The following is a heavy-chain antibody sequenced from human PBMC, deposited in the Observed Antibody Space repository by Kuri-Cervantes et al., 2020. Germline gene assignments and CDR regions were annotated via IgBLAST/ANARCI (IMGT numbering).Heavy chain of an antibody. V-gene: IGHV3-21*01. Sequence: GESLKISCAASGFTFSSYSMNWVRQAPGKGLEWVSSISSSSTYIYYADSVKGRCTISRDNAKNSLYLQMNSLRAEDTAVYYCARETNIYGDYGNYYGMDVWGQGTTVTVSS. J-gene: IGHJ6*02. CDR2: ISSSSTYI. CDR1: GFTFSSYS. CDR3: ARETNIYGDYGNYYGMDV. D-gene: IGHD4-17*01.